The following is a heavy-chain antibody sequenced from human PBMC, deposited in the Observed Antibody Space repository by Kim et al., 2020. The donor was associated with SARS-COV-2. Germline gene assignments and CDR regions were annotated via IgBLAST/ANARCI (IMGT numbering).Heavy chain of an antibody. CDR3: ATKVDGLWLRGLGYYFDY. J-gene: IGHJ4*02. CDR1: GYTLTELS. V-gene: IGHV1-24*01. CDR2: FYPEDGET. Sequence: ASVKVSCKVSGYTLTELSMHWVRQAPGKGLEWMGGFYPEDGETIYAQKFQGRVTMTEDTSTDTAYMELSSLRSEDTAVYYCATKVDGLWLRGLGYYFDYWGQGTLVTVSS. D-gene: IGHD6-19*01.